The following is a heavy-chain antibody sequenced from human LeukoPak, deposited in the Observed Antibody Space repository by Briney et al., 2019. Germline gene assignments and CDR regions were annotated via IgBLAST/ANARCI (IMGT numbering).Heavy chain of an antibody. V-gene: IGHV3-23*01. CDR2: ISGSGGST. J-gene: IGHJ4*02. D-gene: IGHD4-23*01. CDR3: AKMGKNYGGNSGQGSIDS. Sequence: GGSLRLSCAASGFTFSSYSMNWVRQAPGKGLEWVSVISGSGGSTYYADSVKGRFTISRDNSKNTLYLQMNSLRAEDTAVYYCAKMGKNYGGNSGQGSIDSWGQGSLVTVSS. CDR1: GFTFSSYS.